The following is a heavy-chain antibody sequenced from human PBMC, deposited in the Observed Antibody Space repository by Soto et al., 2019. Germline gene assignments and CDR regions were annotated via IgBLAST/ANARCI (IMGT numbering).Heavy chain of an antibody. CDR3: ARDCNFCRSDYVTFDY. CDR1: GYTFTSYG. V-gene: IGHV1-18*01. Sequence: GASVKVSCKASGYTFTSYGISWVRQAPGQGLEWMGWISAYNGNTNYAQKLQGRVTMTTDTSTSTAYMELRSLRSDDTAVYYCARDCNFCRSDYVTFDYWGQGTLVTVSS. J-gene: IGHJ4*02. CDR2: ISAYNGNT. D-gene: IGHD4-17*01.